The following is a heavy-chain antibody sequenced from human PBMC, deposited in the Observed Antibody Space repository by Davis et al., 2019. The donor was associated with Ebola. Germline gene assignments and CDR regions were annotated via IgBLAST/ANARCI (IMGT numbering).Heavy chain of an antibody. V-gene: IGHV3-23*01. CDR3: AKDYGGDSGGY. CDR2: ISGSGGST. J-gene: IGHJ4*02. Sequence: ESLKISCAASGFTFSRYGMHWVRQAPGKELEWVSAISGSGGSTYYAGSVKGRFTISRDNSKNTLFLQMHSLRPEDTAVYYCAKDYGGDSGGYWGQGTLVTVSS. D-gene: IGHD4-23*01. CDR1: GFTFSRYG.